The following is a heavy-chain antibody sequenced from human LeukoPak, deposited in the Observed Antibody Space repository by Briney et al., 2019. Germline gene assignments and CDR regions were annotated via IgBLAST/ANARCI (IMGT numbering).Heavy chain of an antibody. J-gene: IGHJ3*02. CDR3: ARPIERGVGATIPYDAFDI. Sequence: VASVKVSCKASGYTFTGYYMHWGRQAPGQGLEWMAWINPNIGGTNYAQKFQSKGTMTRDTAIRTAYMELSRLRSDAPAVYYCARPIERGVGATIPYDAFDIWGQGTMVTVSS. D-gene: IGHD1-26*01. CDR2: INPNIGGT. CDR1: GYTFTGYY. V-gene: IGHV1-2*02.